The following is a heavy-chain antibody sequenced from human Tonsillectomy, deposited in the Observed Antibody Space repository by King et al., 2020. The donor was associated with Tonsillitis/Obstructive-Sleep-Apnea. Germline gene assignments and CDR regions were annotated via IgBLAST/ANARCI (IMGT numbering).Heavy chain of an antibody. V-gene: IGHV1-69*01. CDR2: IIPLLKTP. CDR3: ARDGYSSSWRLKDSNFDY. CDR1: GGTFSSYA. J-gene: IGHJ4*02. Sequence: VQLVESGAEVKKPASSVWVSCKISGGTFSSYAINWVRQAPGQGFEWMGGIIPLLKTPTYAPRFQGRVTITADESTSTAYMELSSLRSEDTAVYYCARDGYSSSWRLKDSNFDYWGQGTLVTVSS. D-gene: IGHD6-13*01.